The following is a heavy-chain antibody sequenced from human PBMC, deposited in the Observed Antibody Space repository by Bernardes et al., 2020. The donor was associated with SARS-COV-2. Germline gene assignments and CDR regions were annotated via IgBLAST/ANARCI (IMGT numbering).Heavy chain of an antibody. CDR2: TKQDGSEK. D-gene: IGHD5-12*01. V-gene: IGHV3-7*04. Sequence: GGSLRLSCAGSGFTFSTYWISWVRPAPGKGLERVANTKQDGSEKYYVDSVKGRFTISRDNANNSLYLQMNSLRAEDTAVYYCARGRGLDKWGQGTLVTVSS. CDR3: ARGRGLDK. J-gene: IGHJ4*02. CDR1: GFTFSTYW.